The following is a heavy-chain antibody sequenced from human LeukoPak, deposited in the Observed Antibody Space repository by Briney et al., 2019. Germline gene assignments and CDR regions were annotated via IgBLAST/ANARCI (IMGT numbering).Heavy chain of an antibody. D-gene: IGHD3-10*01. Sequence: GGTLRLSCAASGFTFSSYAMTWVRQAPGKWLEWVGRIKSKTDGGTTDYAAPVKGRFTISRDDSKNTLYLQMNSLKTEDTAVYYCSRGAFDIWGQGTMVTVSS. V-gene: IGHV3-15*01. J-gene: IGHJ3*02. CDR2: IKSKTDGGTT. CDR1: GFTFSSYA. CDR3: SRGAFDI.